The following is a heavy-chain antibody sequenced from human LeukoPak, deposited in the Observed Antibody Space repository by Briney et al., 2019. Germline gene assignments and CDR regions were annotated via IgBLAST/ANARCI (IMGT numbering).Heavy chain of an antibody. CDR2: IYYSGST. J-gene: IGHJ4*02. CDR1: GGSISSGGYS. D-gene: IGHD3-16*01. Sequence: PSETLSLTCTVSGGSISSGGYSWSWIRQPPGKGLEWIGYIYYSGSTYYNPSLKSRVTISVDTSKNQFSLKLSSVTAADTAVYYCARSTWGSPSPTDYWGQGTLVTVSS. CDR3: ARSTWGSPSPTDY. V-gene: IGHV4-30-4*07.